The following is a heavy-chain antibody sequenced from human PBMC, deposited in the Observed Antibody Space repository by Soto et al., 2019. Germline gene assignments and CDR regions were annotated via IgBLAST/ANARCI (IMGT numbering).Heavy chain of an antibody. D-gene: IGHD6-19*01. V-gene: IGHV3-33*01. CDR3: ARTNISGFYFDY. CDR1: GFTFSSYG. J-gene: IGHJ4*01. CDR2: IWYDGSNK. Sequence: QVQLVESGGGVVQPGRSLRLSCAASGFTFSSYGMHWVRHAPGKWLDRVAVIWYDGSNKYYADSVKGRFTISRDNSENTLYLQMNSLRAEDTAVYYCARTNISGFYFDYWGPGALVSISS.